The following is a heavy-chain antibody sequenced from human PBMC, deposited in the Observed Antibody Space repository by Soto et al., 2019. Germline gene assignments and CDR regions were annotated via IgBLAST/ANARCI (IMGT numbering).Heavy chain of an antibody. V-gene: IGHV3-23*01. J-gene: IGHJ5*02. D-gene: IGHD6-19*01. Sequence: HPGGSLRLSCAASGFTFSSYAMSWVRQAPGKGLEWVSAISGSGGSTYYADSVKGRFTISRDNSKNTLYLQMNSLRAEDTAVYYCAKVVAVAGNIGWPYNWFDPWGQGTLVTVSS. CDR3: AKVVAVAGNIGWPYNWFDP. CDR2: ISGSGGST. CDR1: GFTFSSYA.